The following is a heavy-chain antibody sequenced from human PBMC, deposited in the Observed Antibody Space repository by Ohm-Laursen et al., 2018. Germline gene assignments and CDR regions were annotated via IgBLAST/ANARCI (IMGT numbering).Heavy chain of an antibody. CDR1: GFTFSHYW. V-gene: IGHV3-74*03. Sequence: SLRLSCTASGFTFSHYWMHWVRQPPGEGLVWVSRIKSDGTTMYADFVRGRFTLSRDNERNTLDLQMNSLRVEDTAVYYCARPKSRRALDVWGQGTMVTVSS. J-gene: IGHJ3*01. CDR2: IKSDGTT. CDR3: ARPKSRRALDV. D-gene: IGHD2-2*01.